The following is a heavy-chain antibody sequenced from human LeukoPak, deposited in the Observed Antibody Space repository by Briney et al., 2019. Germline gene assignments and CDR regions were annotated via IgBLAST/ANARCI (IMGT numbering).Heavy chain of an antibody. V-gene: IGHV4-59*08. Sequence: SKTLSLTCTVSGGSISSYSWSWVRQPPGKGLEWIGYIYFSGNTNYNPSLKSRVTISVDTSKNQFSLKLSSVTAADTAVYYCARRYCSGGNCYADVWGKGITVTVSS. CDR3: ARRYCSGGNCYADV. CDR2: IYFSGNT. J-gene: IGHJ6*03. D-gene: IGHD2-15*01. CDR1: GGSISSYS.